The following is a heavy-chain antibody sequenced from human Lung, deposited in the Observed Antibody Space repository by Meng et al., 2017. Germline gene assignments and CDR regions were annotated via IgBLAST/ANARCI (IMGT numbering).Heavy chain of an antibody. J-gene: IGHJ4*02. CDR3: ARGPTTKAHDFDY. CDR2: INRSGST. V-gene: IGHV4-34*01. D-gene: IGHD4-11*01. CDR1: GGAFCEYY. Sequence: GVGLLKPSELLCLIWVGSGGAFCEYYWSWIRQPAGKGLEWIGEINRSGSTNYTPSLESRATISVDTYHNNLSLKLSSVTAADSAVYYCARGPTTKAHDFDYWGQGTLVTVSS.